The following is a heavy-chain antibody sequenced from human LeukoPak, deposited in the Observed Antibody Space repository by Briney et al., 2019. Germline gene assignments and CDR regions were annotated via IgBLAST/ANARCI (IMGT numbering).Heavy chain of an antibody. Sequence: GGSLRLSCAASGFTFSSYEMNWVRQAPGKGLEWVSYISSSGSTIYYADSVKGRFTISRDNAKNSLYLQMNSLRAEDTAVYYCVRGFRVVVITPFDYWGQGTLVTVSS. V-gene: IGHV3-48*03. CDR3: VRGFRVVVITPFDY. J-gene: IGHJ4*02. CDR2: ISSSGSTI. D-gene: IGHD3-22*01. CDR1: GFTFSSYE.